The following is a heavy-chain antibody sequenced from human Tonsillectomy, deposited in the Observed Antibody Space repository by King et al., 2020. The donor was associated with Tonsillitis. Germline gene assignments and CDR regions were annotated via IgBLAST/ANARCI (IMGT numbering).Heavy chain of an antibody. Sequence: VQLVESGGGVVRPGGSLRLSCAASGFTFDDYGMSWVRQAPGKGLEWVSGINWNGGSTGYADSVKGRFTISRDNAKNSLYLQMNSLRAEDTAFYYCARDYLDEHQLIKYALPGYWGQGTLVNVSS. CDR3: ARDYLDEHQLIKYALPGY. D-gene: IGHD6-13*01. V-gene: IGHV3-20*04. CDR2: INWNGGST. CDR1: GFTFDDYG. J-gene: IGHJ4*02.